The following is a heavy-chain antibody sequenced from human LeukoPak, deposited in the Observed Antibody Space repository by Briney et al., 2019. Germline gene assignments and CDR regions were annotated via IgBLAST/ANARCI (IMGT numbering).Heavy chain of an antibody. Sequence: GGSLRLSCAASGFTVRSYDMHWVRQVAGKGLEWVSAISTASNPHYAASVQRRFTIFRANAENSLYLQMNSLSAEDTAVYYCARELGIEGYWYFDLWGRGTLVTVSS. J-gene: IGHJ2*01. CDR1: GFTVRSYD. V-gene: IGHV3-13*05. CDR2: ISTASNP. D-gene: IGHD7-27*01. CDR3: ARELGIEGYWYFDL.